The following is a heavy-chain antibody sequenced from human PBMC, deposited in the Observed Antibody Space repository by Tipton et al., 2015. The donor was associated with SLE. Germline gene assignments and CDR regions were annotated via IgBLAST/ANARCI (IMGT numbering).Heavy chain of an antibody. Sequence: LRLSCTVSGGSISSSSYYWSWIRQPPGKGLEWIGEINHSGSTNYNPSLKSRVTISVDTSKNQFSLKLSSVTAADTAVYYCARSKSRGYGSGWFHYWGQGTLVAVSS. D-gene: IGHD6-19*01. CDR1: GGSISSSSYY. J-gene: IGHJ4*02. CDR2: INHSGST. CDR3: ARSKSRGYGSGWFHY. V-gene: IGHV4-39*07.